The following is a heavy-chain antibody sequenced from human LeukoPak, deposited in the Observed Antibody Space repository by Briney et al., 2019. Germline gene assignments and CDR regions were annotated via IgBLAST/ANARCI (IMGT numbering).Heavy chain of an antibody. CDR1: GFTFSSYA. V-gene: IGHV3-23*01. Sequence: PGGSLRLSCAASGFTFSSYAMSWVRQAPGKGLEWVSAISGSGGSTYYADSVKGRFTISRDDSKNTLYLQMNSLRAEDTAVYYCAKDLGIDYVWGSYRPDYWGQGTLVIVSS. CDR2: ISGSGGST. J-gene: IGHJ4*02. D-gene: IGHD3-16*02. CDR3: AKDLGIDYVWGSYRPDY.